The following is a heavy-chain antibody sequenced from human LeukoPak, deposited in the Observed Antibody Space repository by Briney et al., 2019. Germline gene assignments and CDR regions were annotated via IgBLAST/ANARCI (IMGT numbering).Heavy chain of an antibody. CDR2: IYPGDSDT. CDR3: ARPDGSGTYAFDV. CDR1: GYSFTTYW. Sequence: GESLKISCKGSGYSFTTYWIGWVRQMPGKGLEWMGIIYPGDSDTRYSPSFQGQVTISADKSINTAYLQWRSLKASDTAMYYCARPDGSGTYAFDVWGQGTMVTVS. J-gene: IGHJ3*01. V-gene: IGHV5-51*01. D-gene: IGHD3-10*01.